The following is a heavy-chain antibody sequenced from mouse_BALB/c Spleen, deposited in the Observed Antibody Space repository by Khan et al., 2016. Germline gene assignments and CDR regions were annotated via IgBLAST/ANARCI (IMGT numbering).Heavy chain of an antibody. CDR3: ARGDYDGTYYGMDY. D-gene: IGHD2-4*01. CDR1: GYSITNDYA. Sequence: EVQLQESGPGLVKPSQSLSLTCTVTGYSITNDYAWNWIRQFPKNKLEWMGYITYSGGTSYNPSLKSRISITRDTSKNQFFLQLNSVTTEDTATYDCARGDYDGTYYGMDYWGQGTSVTVSS. CDR2: ITYSGGT. J-gene: IGHJ4*01. V-gene: IGHV3-2*02.